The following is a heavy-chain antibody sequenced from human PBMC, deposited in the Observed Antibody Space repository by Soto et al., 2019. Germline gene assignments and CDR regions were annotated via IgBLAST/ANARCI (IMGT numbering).Heavy chain of an antibody. J-gene: IGHJ4*02. V-gene: IGHV1-46*01. CDR1: GYTFTSHY. CDR2: IDPSSGFT. D-gene: IGHD2-21*02. Sequence: QVQVVQSGAEVTKPGASVKVSCKASGYTFTSHYINWVRQAPGQGLEWMGVIDPSSGFTSFAQKLKGRVAMPRDTYTSPVYMELSSLRSEDTAVYYCARSGCGGDCSFDYWGQGTLVTVSS. CDR3: ARSGCGGDCSFDY.